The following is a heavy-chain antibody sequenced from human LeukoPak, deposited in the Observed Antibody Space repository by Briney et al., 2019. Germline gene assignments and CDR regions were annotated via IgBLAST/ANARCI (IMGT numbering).Heavy chain of an antibody. CDR2: ISSSSSYT. CDR3: ARAPGRYYDIDY. V-gene: IGHV3-11*06. J-gene: IGHJ4*02. D-gene: IGHD3-9*01. Sequence: GGSLRLSCAASGFTFSDYYMSCIRQAPGKRLEWVSYISSSSSYTNYADTVKGRFTISRDNAKNSLYLQMNSLRAEDTAVYYCARAPGRYYDIDYWGQGTLVTVSS. CDR1: GFTFSDYY.